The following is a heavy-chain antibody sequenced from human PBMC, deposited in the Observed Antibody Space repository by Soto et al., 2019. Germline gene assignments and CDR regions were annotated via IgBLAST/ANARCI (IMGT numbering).Heavy chain of an antibody. V-gene: IGHV3-23*01. CDR3: ARDGDSSGYYYSRDAFDI. D-gene: IGHD3-22*01. CDR2: ISGSGGST. Sequence: GGSLRLSCAASGFTFSSYAMSWVRQAPGKGLEWVSAISGSGGSTYYAESVKGRFTISRDNSKNTLYLQMNSLRAEDTAVYYCARDGDSSGYYYSRDAFDIWGQGTMVTVSS. J-gene: IGHJ3*02. CDR1: GFTFSSYA.